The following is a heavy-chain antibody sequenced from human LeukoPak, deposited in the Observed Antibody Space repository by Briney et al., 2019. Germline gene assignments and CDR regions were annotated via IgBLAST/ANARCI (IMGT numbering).Heavy chain of an antibody. CDR3: ARESGYYYDPI. D-gene: IGHD3-22*01. CDR2: ISSSSSYI. J-gene: IGHJ4*02. Sequence: KTGGSLRLSCAASGFTFSSYSMNWVRQAPGKGLEWVSSISSSSSYIYYADSVKGRFTISRDNAKNSLYLQMHSLRVEDTAVYYCARESGYYYDPIGGQGTLVTVSS. V-gene: IGHV3-21*01. CDR1: GFTFSSYS.